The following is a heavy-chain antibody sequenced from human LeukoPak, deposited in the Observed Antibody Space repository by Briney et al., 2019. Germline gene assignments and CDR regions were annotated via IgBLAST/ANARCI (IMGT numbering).Heavy chain of an antibody. J-gene: IGHJ4*02. CDR2: INWNSGKI. Sequence: GGSLRLSCVASGFTFEDYVMHWVWQIPGKGLEWVAAINWNSGKIDYADSVDGRFGISRDNAKNSLYLQMRDLRTEDTAVYYCAKDYAYCSGGSCYLFDNWGQGTLVIVSS. CDR3: AKDYAYCSGGSCYLFDN. V-gene: IGHV3-9*01. D-gene: IGHD2-15*01. CDR1: GFTFEDYV.